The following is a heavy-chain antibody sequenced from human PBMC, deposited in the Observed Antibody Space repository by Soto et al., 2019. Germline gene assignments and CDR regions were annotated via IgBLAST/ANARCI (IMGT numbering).Heavy chain of an antibody. CDR1: EFTFSDYY. J-gene: IGHJ5*02. V-gene: IGHV3-11*01. D-gene: IGHD4-17*01. Sequence: QVQLVEAGGGLVKPGGSLRLSCAASEFTFSDYYMTWIRQAPGKGLEWVSYISNSGSTIYYAESVKGRFTISRDNAKNSLYLQMNSLRAEDTAVYYCARGLAYGDYGWLDPWGQGTLVTVSP. CDR3: ARGLAYGDYGWLDP. CDR2: ISNSGSTI.